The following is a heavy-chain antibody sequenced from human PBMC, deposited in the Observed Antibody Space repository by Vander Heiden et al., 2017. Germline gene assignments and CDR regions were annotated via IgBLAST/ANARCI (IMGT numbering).Heavy chain of an antibody. Sequence: QVQLQESGPGLVKPSETLSLTCTVSGGSISSYYWSWIRQPPGKGREWIAYIYYSGSTNYNPPLKSRVTISVDTSKNQFSLKLSSVTAADTAVYYCARDSGSYYFDYWGQGTLVTVSS. CDR1: GGSISSYY. J-gene: IGHJ4*02. CDR2: IYYSGST. D-gene: IGHD1-26*01. V-gene: IGHV4-59*01. CDR3: ARDSGSYYFDY.